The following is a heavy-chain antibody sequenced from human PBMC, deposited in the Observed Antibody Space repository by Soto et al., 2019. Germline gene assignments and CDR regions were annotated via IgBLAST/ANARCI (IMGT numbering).Heavy chain of an antibody. CDR2: ISSSSSYI. CDR3: ARVGPLYSSGWYVEAFDI. CDR1: GFTFSSYS. Sequence: GGSLRLSCAASGFTFSSYSMNWVRQAPGKGLEWVSSISSSSSYIYYADSVKGRFTISRDNAKNSLYLQMNSLRAEDTAVYYCARVGPLYSSGWYVEAFDIWGQGTMVTVSS. V-gene: IGHV3-21*01. J-gene: IGHJ3*02. D-gene: IGHD6-19*01.